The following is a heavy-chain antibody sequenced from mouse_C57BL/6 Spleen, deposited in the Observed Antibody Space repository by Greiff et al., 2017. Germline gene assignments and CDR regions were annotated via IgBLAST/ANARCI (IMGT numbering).Heavy chain of an antibody. J-gene: IGHJ3*01. CDR1: GFTFSSYG. CDR2: ISSGGSYT. D-gene: IGHD1-1*01. V-gene: IGHV5-6*01. Sequence: EVKLVESGGDLVKPGGSLTLSCAASGFTFSSYGMSWVRQTPDKRLEWVATISSGGSYTYYPDSVKGRFTISRDNAKNTLYLQMSSLKSEDTAMYYCARHDYGSSYVPWFAYWGQGTLVTVSA. CDR3: ARHDYGSSYVPWFAY.